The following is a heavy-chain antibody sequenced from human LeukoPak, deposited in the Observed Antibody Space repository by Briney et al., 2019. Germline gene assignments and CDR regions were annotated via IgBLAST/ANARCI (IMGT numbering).Heavy chain of an antibody. D-gene: IGHD3/OR15-3a*01. CDR2: IIPIFGTA. J-gene: IGHJ6*03. V-gene: IGHV1-69*13. CDR3: ARGTGLGYYYYYMDV. CDR1: GYTFTSYG. Sequence: SVKVSCKASGYTFTSYGISWVRQAPGQGLEWMGGIIPIFGTANYAQKFQGRVTITADESTSTAYMELSSLRSEDTAVYYCARGTGLGYYYYYMDVWGKGTTVTISS.